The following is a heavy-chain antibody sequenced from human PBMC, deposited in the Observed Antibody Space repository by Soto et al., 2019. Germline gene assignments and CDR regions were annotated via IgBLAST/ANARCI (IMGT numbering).Heavy chain of an antibody. J-gene: IGHJ4*02. CDR2: IYYRGTT. CDR3: ARATEPHHCDY. V-gene: IGHV4-31*01. CDR1: GASITSSCYY. Sequence: QVQLQESGPGLVKPSQTLSLTCTLSGASITSSCYYWSWIRLHPGVGLEWIGDIYYRGTTYYNPSLKSPVTISPDTSKKEFSLTLTSVTAADTAVYYCARATEPHHCDYWGRGILVTVTS.